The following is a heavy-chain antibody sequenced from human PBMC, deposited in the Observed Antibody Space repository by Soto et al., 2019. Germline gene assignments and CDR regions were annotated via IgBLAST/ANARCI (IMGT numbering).Heavy chain of an antibody. V-gene: IGHV4-59*08. CDR2: IYYSGST. Sequence: NPSETLSLTCTVSGGSISSYYWSWIRQPPGKGLEWIGYIYYSGSTNYNPSLKSRVTISVDTSKNQFSLKLSSVTAADTAVYYCAKNSYCSGGSCYWGYYYGMDVWGQGTTVTVSS. D-gene: IGHD2-15*01. CDR3: AKNSYCSGGSCYWGYYYGMDV. CDR1: GGSISSYY. J-gene: IGHJ6*02.